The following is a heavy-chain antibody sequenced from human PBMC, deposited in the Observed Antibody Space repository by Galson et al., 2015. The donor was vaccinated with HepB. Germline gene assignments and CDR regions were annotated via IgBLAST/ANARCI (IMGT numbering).Heavy chain of an antibody. CDR1: WGSLRSGGYY. Sequence: TPSPPRTVSWGSLRSGGYYWGWVRPPPGRGLGWVGDIYYSGSTYYNPSLKSRVTISVDTSKNQFSLKLSSVTAADTAVYYCARNRGEWLFRYWGQGTLVTVSS. J-gene: IGHJ4*02. V-gene: IGHV4-30-4*01. CDR2: IYYSGST. CDR3: ARNRGEWLFRY. D-gene: IGHD3-3*01.